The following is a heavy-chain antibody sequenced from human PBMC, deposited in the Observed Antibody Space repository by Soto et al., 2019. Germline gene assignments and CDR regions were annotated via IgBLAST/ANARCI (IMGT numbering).Heavy chain of an antibody. CDR2: MYYSGST. J-gene: IGHJ6*02. Sequence: SETLSLTCTVSGGSVSSGSYYWSWIRQPPGKGLEWIGYMYYSGSTNYNPSLKSRVTISVDTSKNQFSLKLSSVTAADTAVYYCAREGEYSSSFGLDVWGQGTTVTVSS. CDR1: GGSVSSGSYY. D-gene: IGHD6-6*01. V-gene: IGHV4-61*01. CDR3: AREGEYSSSFGLDV.